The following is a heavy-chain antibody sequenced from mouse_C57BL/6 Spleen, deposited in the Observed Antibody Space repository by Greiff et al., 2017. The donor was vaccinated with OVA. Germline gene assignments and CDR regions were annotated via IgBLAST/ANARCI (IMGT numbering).Heavy chain of an antibody. J-gene: IGHJ2*01. V-gene: IGHV1-64*01. CDR3: ARSPSLRVVGHTLDY. Sequence: QVQLQQPGAELVKPGASVKLSCKASGYTFTSYWMHWVKQRPGQGLEWIGMIHPNSGSTNYNEKFKSKATLTVDKSSSTAYMQLSSLTSEDAAVYYCARSPSLRVVGHTLDYWGQGTTLTVSS. D-gene: IGHD2-12*01. CDR2: IHPNSGST. CDR1: GYTFTSYW.